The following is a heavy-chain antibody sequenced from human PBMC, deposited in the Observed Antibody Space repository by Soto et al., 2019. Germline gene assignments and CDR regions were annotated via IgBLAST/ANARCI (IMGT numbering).Heavy chain of an antibody. D-gene: IGHD2-15*01. Sequence: ASGKVSCKASGYTFTSYYMHWVRQAPGQGLEWMGIINPSGGSTSYAQKFQGRVTMTRDTSTSTVYMELSSLRSEDTAVYYCARVRSVVVAEGAFDIWGQGTMVTVSS. CDR1: GYTFTSYY. CDR2: INPSGGST. CDR3: ARVRSVVVAEGAFDI. V-gene: IGHV1-46*03. J-gene: IGHJ3*02.